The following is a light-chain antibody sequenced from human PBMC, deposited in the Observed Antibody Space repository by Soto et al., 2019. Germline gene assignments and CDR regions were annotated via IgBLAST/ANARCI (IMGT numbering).Light chain of an antibody. V-gene: IGKV3D-15*01. CDR2: GAS. CDR3: HQYNNWPAIT. Sequence: EIAMTQSPSTLSASLGERATLSCRASHGVSSNLAWYQQKPGQDLRLFIYGASTRATGIPARCSGSGSGTEFTLTISSLQSEDFAVYYCHQYNNWPAITFGQGTRLEIK. J-gene: IGKJ5*01. CDR1: HGVSSN.